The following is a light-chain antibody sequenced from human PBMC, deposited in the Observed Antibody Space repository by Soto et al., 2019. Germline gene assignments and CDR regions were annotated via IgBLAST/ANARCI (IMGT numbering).Light chain of an antibody. CDR2: GAS. J-gene: IGKJ4*01. CDR1: QSICKSY. V-gene: IGKV3-20*01. CDR3: QQYAESPLT. Sequence: ETGLAQSPVTVSLSPGESATLSCRASQSICKSYLAWFQHKPGQAPRLLIYGASTRATGIPDRFRGSGSGTDFTLTVSRLESEDFAVYYCQQYAESPLTFGGGTKVDIK.